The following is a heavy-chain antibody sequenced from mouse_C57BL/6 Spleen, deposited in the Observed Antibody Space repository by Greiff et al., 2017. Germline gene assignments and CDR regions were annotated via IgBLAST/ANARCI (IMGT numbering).Heavy chain of an antibody. V-gene: IGHV1-15*01. Sequence: QVQLQQSGAELVRPGASVTLSCKASGYTFTDYEMHWVKQTPVHGLEWIGAIDPETGGTAYNQKFKGKAILTADKSSSTAYMELRSLTSEDSAVYYCTESRYYGSPYAMDYWGQGTSVTVSS. CDR1: GYTFTDYE. CDR3: TESRYYGSPYAMDY. J-gene: IGHJ4*01. CDR2: IDPETGGT. D-gene: IGHD1-1*01.